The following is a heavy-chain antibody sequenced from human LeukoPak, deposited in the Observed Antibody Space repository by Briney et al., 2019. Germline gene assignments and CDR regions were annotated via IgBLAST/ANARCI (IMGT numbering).Heavy chain of an antibody. CDR3: ARDVSRVRGIKSYYFDY. V-gene: IGHV4-59*01. J-gene: IGHJ4*02. Sequence: KSSETLSLTCTVSGVSMTPYYWSWIRQPPGKGLEWIGYISHSGSTNYNPPLKSRATLSLDTSENHLSLRLSSVTAADTAVYYCARDVSRVRGIKSYYFDYWGQGTLVTVSS. CDR2: ISHSGST. CDR1: GVSMTPYY. D-gene: IGHD3-10*01.